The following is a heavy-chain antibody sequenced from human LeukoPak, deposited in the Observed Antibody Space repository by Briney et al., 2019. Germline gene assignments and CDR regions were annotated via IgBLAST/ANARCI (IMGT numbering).Heavy chain of an antibody. V-gene: IGHV1-69*05. Sequence: GASVKVSCKPSGGTFSSYAISLVRQAPGQGLEWMGGIIPIFGTANYAQKFQGRVTITTDESTSTAYMELSSLRSEDTAVYYCARGLSGDYDLFDPWGQGTLVTVSS. J-gene: IGHJ5*02. CDR1: GGTFSSYA. D-gene: IGHD4-17*01. CDR2: IIPIFGTA. CDR3: ARGLSGDYDLFDP.